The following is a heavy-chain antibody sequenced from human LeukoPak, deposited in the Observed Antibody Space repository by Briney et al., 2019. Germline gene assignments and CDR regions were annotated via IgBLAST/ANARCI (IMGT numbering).Heavy chain of an antibody. D-gene: IGHD5-24*01. CDR2: IIPMFGTT. Sequence: GASVKVSCKAFGGTFSSYAITWLRQAPGQGLEWMGVIIPMFGTTRYAQKFQGRVTITADESTSTAYMELSSLRSEDTALYYCARDQGRRDGYNWAPTPYFEYWGQGTLVTVSS. V-gene: IGHV1-69*13. CDR3: ARDQGRRDGYNWAPTPYFEY. J-gene: IGHJ4*02. CDR1: GGTFSSYA.